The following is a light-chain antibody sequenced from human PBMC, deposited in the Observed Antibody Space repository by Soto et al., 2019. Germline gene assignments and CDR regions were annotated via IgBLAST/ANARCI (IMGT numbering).Light chain of an antibody. Sequence: QSALTQPASVSGSPGQSITISCTGTSSDVGSYNLVSWYQQHPGKAPKLMIYEVSKRPSGVSNRFSGSKSSNTASLTISGLQAEDEADYYFCSYAGSSTVIFGTGTKLTVL. J-gene: IGLJ1*01. V-gene: IGLV2-23*02. CDR1: SSDVGSYNL. CDR3: CSYAGSSTVI. CDR2: EVS.